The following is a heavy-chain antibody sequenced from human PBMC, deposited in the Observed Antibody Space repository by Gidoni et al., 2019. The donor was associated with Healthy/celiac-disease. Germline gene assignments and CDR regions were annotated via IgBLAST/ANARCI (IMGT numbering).Heavy chain of an antibody. Sequence: QLQLQESGPGLVKPSETLSLTCTVSGCSISSSSYYWGWIRQPPGKGLEWIGSIYYSGSTYYNPSLKSRVTISVDTSKNQFSLKLSSVTAADTAVYYCARAPLYDFWSGYYSYYFDYWGQGTLVTVSS. V-gene: IGHV4-39*07. CDR1: GCSISSSSYY. J-gene: IGHJ4*02. CDR2: IYYSGST. CDR3: ARAPLYDFWSGYYSYYFDY. D-gene: IGHD3-3*01.